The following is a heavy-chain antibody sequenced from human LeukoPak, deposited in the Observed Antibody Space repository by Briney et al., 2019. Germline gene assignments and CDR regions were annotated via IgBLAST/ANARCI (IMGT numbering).Heavy chain of an antibody. J-gene: IGHJ5*02. CDR1: GFTFSSYA. V-gene: IGHV4-34*01. CDR2: INHSGST. D-gene: IGHD3-10*01. CDR3: ARGRRFTYYGSGGYYNPLGRFDP. Sequence: GSLRLSCAASGFTFSSYAMSWIRQPPGKGLEWIGEINHSGSTNYNPSLKSRVTISVDTSKNQFSLKLSSVTAADTAVYYCARGRRFTYYGSGGYYNPLGRFDPWGQGTLVTVSS.